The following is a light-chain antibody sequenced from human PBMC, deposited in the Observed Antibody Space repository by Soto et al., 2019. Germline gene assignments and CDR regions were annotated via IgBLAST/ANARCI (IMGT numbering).Light chain of an antibody. CDR3: QQYATYSPEWT. CDR2: GAS. V-gene: IGKV1-5*01. J-gene: IGKJ1*01. CDR1: QSIGTW. Sequence: DIQMPQSPSTLSASVGDSVTVNCRASQSIGTWLAWYQQKPVTAPKLLIDGASSLETGVSSRFSGSGSGTNFTLTITSMHPDDFATYFCQQYATYSPEWTFGQGTKVESK.